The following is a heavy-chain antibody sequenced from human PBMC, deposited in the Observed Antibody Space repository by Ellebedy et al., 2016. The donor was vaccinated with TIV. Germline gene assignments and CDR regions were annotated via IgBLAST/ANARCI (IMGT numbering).Heavy chain of an antibody. CDR1: GYSISSGYY. CDR2: IYPDGRT. J-gene: IGHJ6*03. D-gene: IGHD6-19*01. Sequence: GSLRLSCTVSGYSISSGYYRGWIRQPPGKGLEWIGSIYPDGRTYYNPSLKSRVTISIDTSKNQFSRKLNSVTAADTAVYYCARDYSSGWYYDYYYYMDVWGKGTTVTVSS. CDR3: ARDYSSGWYYDYYYYMDV. V-gene: IGHV4-38-2*02.